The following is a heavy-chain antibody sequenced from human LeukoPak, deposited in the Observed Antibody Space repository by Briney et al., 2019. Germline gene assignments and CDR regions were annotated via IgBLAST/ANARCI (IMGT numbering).Heavy chain of an antibody. CDR2: ISHEGSNK. CDR3: ARANRVIPLDY. Sequence: PGGSLRLSCAASGFTFSSYAMHWVRQAPGKGLEWVAVISHEGSNKYYADSVKGRFTISRDNSKNMLYLQMNSLRAEDTAVYYCARANRVIPLDYWGQGTLVTVSS. CDR1: GFTFSSYA. D-gene: IGHD2-21*01. V-gene: IGHV3-30-3*01. J-gene: IGHJ4*02.